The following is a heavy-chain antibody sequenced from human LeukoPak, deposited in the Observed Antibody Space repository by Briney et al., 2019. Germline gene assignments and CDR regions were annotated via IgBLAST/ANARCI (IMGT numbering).Heavy chain of an antibody. V-gene: IGHV4-4*07. CDR3: ARDRVKFGDLDAFDI. J-gene: IGHJ3*02. Sequence: PSETLSLTCTVSGGSISSYDWSWIRQPAGKGLEWIGRIYTSGSTNYNPSLKSRVTMSVDTSKNQFSLKLSSVTAADTAVYYCARDRVKFGDLDAFDIWGQGTMVTVSS. CDR2: IYTSGST. CDR1: GGSISSYD. D-gene: IGHD3-10*01.